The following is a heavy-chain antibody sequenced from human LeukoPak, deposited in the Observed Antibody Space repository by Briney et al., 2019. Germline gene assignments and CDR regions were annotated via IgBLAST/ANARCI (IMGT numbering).Heavy chain of an antibody. Sequence: PGGSLGLSCTASGFTFSTYWMHWVRQAPGKGLVWVSRISNDGTDTIYADSVKGRFTISRDNAKSTLYLQMNSLRAEDTAIYYCARLGVTWGLDIWGQGAMVTVSA. CDR1: GFTFSTYW. CDR2: ISNDGTDT. J-gene: IGHJ3*02. V-gene: IGHV3-74*01. D-gene: IGHD2-21*02. CDR3: ARLGVTWGLDI.